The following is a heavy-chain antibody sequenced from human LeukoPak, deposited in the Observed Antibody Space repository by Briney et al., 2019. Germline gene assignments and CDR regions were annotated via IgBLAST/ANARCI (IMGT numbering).Heavy chain of an antibody. CDR2: ISGSGGST. V-gene: IGHV3-23*01. CDR1: GFTFSSYA. D-gene: IGHD4-17*01. CDR3: AKDPTDYGDYDWYFDL. Sequence: GGSLRLSCAASGFTFSSYAMSWVRQAPGKGLEWVSAISGSGGSTYYADSVKGRFTISRDNSKNTLYLQMNNLRAEDTAVYYCAKDPTDYGDYDWYFDLWGRGTLVTVSS. J-gene: IGHJ2*01.